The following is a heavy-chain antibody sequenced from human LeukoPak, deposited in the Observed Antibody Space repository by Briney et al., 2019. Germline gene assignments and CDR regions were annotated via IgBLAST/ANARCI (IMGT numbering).Heavy chain of an antibody. Sequence: GGSLRLSCAASGFTVSNNYVSWVRQAPGKGLEWVSVIFSGGSTNYADSVKGRLTISRDNSKNTLYLQMNSLRAEDTAVYYCARGGATRYCTNGVCHYFDYWGQGTLVTVSS. CDR1: GFTVSNNY. CDR3: ARGGATRYCTNGVCHYFDY. V-gene: IGHV3-66*01. J-gene: IGHJ4*02. D-gene: IGHD2-8*01. CDR2: IFSGGST.